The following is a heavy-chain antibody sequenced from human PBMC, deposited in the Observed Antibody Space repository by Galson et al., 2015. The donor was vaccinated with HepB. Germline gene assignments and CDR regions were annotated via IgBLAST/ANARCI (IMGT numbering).Heavy chain of an antibody. V-gene: IGHV3-30*03. J-gene: IGHJ4*02. CDR3: AGSYDSSGYYWRWGGGYFDF. CDR1: GFTFSSYG. CDR2: ISHDGSNK. D-gene: IGHD3-22*01. Sequence: SLRLSCAASGFTFSSYGLHWVRQAPGKGLEWVAVISHDGSNKYYADSVKGRFTISRDNSKNTLYLQMNSLRAEDTAVYYCAGSYDSSGYYWRWGGGYFDFWGQGTLVTVSS.